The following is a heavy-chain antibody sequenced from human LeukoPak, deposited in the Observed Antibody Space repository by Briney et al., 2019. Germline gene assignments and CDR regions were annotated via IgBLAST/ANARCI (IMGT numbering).Heavy chain of an antibody. J-gene: IGHJ3*02. CDR3: ARGSDSYYDSSGYTYAFDI. Sequence: SVKVSCKASGGTFSSYAISWVRQAPGQGLEWMGGIIPIFGTANYAQKFQGRVTITTDESTSTAYVELSSLRSEDTAVYYCARGSDSYYDSSGYTYAFDIWGQGTMVTVSS. V-gene: IGHV1-69*05. CDR2: IIPIFGTA. CDR1: GGTFSSYA. D-gene: IGHD3-22*01.